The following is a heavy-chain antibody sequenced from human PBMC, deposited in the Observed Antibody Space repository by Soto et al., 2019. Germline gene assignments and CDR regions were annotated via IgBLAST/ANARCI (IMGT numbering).Heavy chain of an antibody. CDR2: ISYDGSNK. J-gene: IGHJ6*02. V-gene: IGHV3-30*18. CDR1: GFTFSSYG. D-gene: IGHD4-4*01. CDR3: AKDNGPRYSNYDRYYYYGMDV. Sequence: QVQLVESGGGVVQPGRSLRLSCAASGFTFSSYGMHWVRQAPGKGLEWVAVISYDGSNKYYADSVKGRFTISRDNSKNTLYLQMNSLRAEDTAVYYCAKDNGPRYSNYDRYYYYGMDVWGQGTTVTVSS.